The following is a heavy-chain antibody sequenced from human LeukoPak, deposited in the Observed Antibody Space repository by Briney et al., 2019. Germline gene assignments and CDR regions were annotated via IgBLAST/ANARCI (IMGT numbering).Heavy chain of an antibody. CDR3: AKDYGSGSYFDY. D-gene: IGHD3-10*01. V-gene: IGHV3-30*02. CDR2: IRYDGSNK. CDR1: GFTFSSYG. Sequence: GGSLRLSCAASGFTFSSYGMHSVRQSPGKGRERVVFIRYDGSNKYYADSVKGRFTISRDNSKNTLYLQMNSLRAEDTAVYYCAKDYGSGSYFDYWGQGTLVTVSS. J-gene: IGHJ4*02.